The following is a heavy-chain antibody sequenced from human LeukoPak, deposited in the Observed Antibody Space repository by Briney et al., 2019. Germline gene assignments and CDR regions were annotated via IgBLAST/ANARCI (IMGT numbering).Heavy chain of an antibody. J-gene: IGHJ6*03. CDR3: ARAHSGGLSGSFGGLFASYYTYYYMDV. CDR2: INPSDGAT. Sequence: ASVTVSCKASGFTFTMYYIHWVRQAPGQGLEWMGMINPSDGATTYAQRFQGRVAMTRDMSTPTVYMDLRSLRSEDTAVYFCARAHSGGLSGSFGGLFASYYTYYYMDVWGRGTTVTVSS. V-gene: IGHV1-46*01. D-gene: IGHD1-26*01. CDR1: GFTFTMYY.